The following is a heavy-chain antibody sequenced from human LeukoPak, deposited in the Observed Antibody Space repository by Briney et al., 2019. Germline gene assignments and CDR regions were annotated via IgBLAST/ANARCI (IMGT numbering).Heavy chain of an antibody. Sequence: SETLSLTCTVSGGSISSGGSIGSFYWSWIRQPAGKGLEWIGRIDAGGSTNYNPSLRGRVTISVDTSKNQFSLKLSSVTAADTAVYYCARESARYYGSGSYVDYWGQGTLVTVSS. V-gene: IGHV4-61*02. CDR1: GGSISSGGSIGSFY. J-gene: IGHJ4*02. D-gene: IGHD3-10*01. CDR3: ARESARYYGSGSYVDY. CDR2: IDAGGST.